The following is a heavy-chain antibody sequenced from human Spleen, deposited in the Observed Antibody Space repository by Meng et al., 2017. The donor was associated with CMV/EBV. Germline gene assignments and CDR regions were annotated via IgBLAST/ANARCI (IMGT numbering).Heavy chain of an antibody. D-gene: IGHD2-2*01. V-gene: IGHV4-34*01. J-gene: IGHJ5*02. CDR3: ARLLPAAWYNWFDP. CDR2: INLRGRT. Sequence: GSLRLSCDVSGGSFNGNYWTWIRQPPGKGLEWIGEINLRGRTSYNPSLKSRVTMSVDPSKNQFSLNLTSVTAADTAVYYCARLLPAAWYNWFDPWGPGTPVTVSS. CDR1: GGSFNGNY.